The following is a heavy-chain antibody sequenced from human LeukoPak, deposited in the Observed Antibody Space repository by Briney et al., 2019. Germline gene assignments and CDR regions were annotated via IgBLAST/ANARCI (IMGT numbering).Heavy chain of an antibody. CDR3: ARGREGGATTGFDY. CDR2: IYHSGST. J-gene: IGHJ4*02. Sequence: SETLSLTCAVSGGSISSSNWWSWVRQPPGKRLEWIGEIYHSGSTNYNPSLKSRVTISVDKSKNQFSLKLSSVTAADTAVYYCARGREGGATTGFDYWGQGTLVTVSS. D-gene: IGHD1-26*01. CDR1: GGSISSSNW. V-gene: IGHV4-4*02.